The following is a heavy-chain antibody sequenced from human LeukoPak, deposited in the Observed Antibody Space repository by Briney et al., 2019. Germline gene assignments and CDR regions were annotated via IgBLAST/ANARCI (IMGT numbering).Heavy chain of an antibody. V-gene: IGHV4-34*01. CDR2: INHSGST. CDR1: GGSISSYY. Sequence: PSETLSLTCTVSGGSISSYYWSWIRQPPGKGLEWIGEINHSGSTNYNPSLKSRVTISVDTSKNQFSLKLSSVTAADTAVYYCARRRGYYGSGSYYYYYYYMDVWGKGTTVTISS. CDR3: ARRRGYYGSGSYYYYYYYMDV. D-gene: IGHD3-10*01. J-gene: IGHJ6*03.